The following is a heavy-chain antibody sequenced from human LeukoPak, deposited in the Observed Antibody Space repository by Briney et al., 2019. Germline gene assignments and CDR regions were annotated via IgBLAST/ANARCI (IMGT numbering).Heavy chain of an antibody. CDR3: ARDNAAATAFGDY. CDR1: GFTFSSYG. Sequence: PGRSLRLSCAASGFTFSSYGMHWVRQAPGKGLEWGAVLWYDGSNKYYADSVKGRFTISRDNSKNTLYLQMNSLRAEDTAVYYCARDNAAATAFGDYWGQGTLVTVSS. CDR2: LWYDGSNK. D-gene: IGHD6-13*01. J-gene: IGHJ4*02. V-gene: IGHV3-33*01.